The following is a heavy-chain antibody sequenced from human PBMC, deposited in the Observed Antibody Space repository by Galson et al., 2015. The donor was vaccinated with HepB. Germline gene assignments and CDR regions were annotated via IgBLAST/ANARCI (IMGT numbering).Heavy chain of an antibody. CDR2: ISASVGNT. CDR1: GFTFSSYA. J-gene: IGHJ4*02. D-gene: IGHD2-2*01. V-gene: IGHV3-23*01. Sequence: SLRLSCAGSGFTFSSYAMSWVRQAPGKGLEWVSGISASVGNTYYADSVKGRFTISRDNSKNTLFLQMNSLRAEDTAVYYCAKEPGGRRYCSSSGCYLDYWGQGTLVTVSS. CDR3: AKEPGGRRYCSSSGCYLDY.